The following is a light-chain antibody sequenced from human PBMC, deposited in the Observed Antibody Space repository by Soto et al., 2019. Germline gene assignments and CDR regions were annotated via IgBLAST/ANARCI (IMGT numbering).Light chain of an antibody. J-gene: IGKJ1*01. V-gene: IGKV1-17*01. CDR2: AAS. CDR1: QGIRNN. CDR3: QQYNSYWT. Sequence: DIQMTQSPSSLSASVGDRVTITCRASQGIRNNLGWYQQKPGKAPKRLIFAASGLQSGVPSRFSGSGSGTDFTLTISSLQPDDFATYYCQQYNSYWTFGQGTKVDIK.